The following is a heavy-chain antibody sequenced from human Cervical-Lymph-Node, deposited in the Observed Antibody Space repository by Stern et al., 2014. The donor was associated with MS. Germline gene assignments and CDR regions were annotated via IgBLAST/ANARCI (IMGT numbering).Heavy chain of an antibody. D-gene: IGHD1-26*01. J-gene: IGHJ4*02. V-gene: IGHV1-18*01. Sequence: VQLVQSGAEVKKPGASVKVSCKAFGYTLTSYGISWVRQAPGQGLEWMGWISAYNGKTNYAQKLQGRVTMTTDTSTSTAYMELRSLRSDDTAVYYCARERPIYGGNYYTRTFDYWGQGTLVTVSS. CDR1: GYTLTSYG. CDR3: ARERPIYGGNYYTRTFDY. CDR2: ISAYNGKT.